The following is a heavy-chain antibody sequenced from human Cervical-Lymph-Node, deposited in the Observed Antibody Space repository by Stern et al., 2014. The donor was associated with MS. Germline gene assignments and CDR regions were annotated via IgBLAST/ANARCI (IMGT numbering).Heavy chain of an antibody. Sequence: VQLLESGAEVKKPGASVKVSCKASGYTFTSYDINWVRQATGQGLEWMGWMNPNSGNTGYAQKFQGRVTMSTAYMELSSLRSEDTAVYYCARSSGGFDPWGQGTLVTVSS. V-gene: IGHV1-8*01. J-gene: IGHJ5*02. CDR1: GYTFTSYD. D-gene: IGHD6-25*01. CDR2: MNPNSGNT. CDR3: ARSSGGFDP.